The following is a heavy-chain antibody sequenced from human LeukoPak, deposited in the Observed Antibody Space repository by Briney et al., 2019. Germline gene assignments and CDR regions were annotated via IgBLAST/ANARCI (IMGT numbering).Heavy chain of an antibody. CDR3: AGGHMLGFLDY. CDR1: GFTFSSYS. Sequence: GGSLRLSCAASGFTFSSYSMNWVRQAPGKGLEWVSYISSSSSTIYYADSVKGRFTISRDNAKNSLYLQMNSLRAEDTAVYYCAGGHMLGFLDYWGQGTLVTVSS. J-gene: IGHJ4*02. CDR2: ISSSSSTI. V-gene: IGHV3-48*04. D-gene: IGHD2-21*01.